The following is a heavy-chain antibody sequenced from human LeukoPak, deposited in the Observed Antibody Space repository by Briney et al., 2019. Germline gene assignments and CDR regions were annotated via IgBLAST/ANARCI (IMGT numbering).Heavy chain of an antibody. CDR1: GGPIRSSSYA. CDR2: IYYSGST. J-gene: IGHJ3*02. Sequence: TPTETLSLTCTVPGGPIRSSSYASGRIRQPPGKGLEQIGRIYYSGSTYYNPSLNRRVTISVDTSKNQFYLKLSSVTAADTAVYYCARGRLRSVVNFKQLGAFDMWGQGTMVTVSS. CDR3: ARGRLRSVVNFKQLGAFDM. D-gene: IGHD4-17*01. V-gene: IGHV4-39*01.